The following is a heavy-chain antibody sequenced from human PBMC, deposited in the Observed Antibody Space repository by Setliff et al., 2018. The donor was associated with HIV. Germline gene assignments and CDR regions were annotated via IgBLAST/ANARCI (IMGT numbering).Heavy chain of an antibody. CDR2: ISGSGGST. D-gene: IGHD3-22*01. CDR3: AKLGSSGYYYEFGYYGMDV. J-gene: IGHJ6*02. V-gene: IGHV3-23*01. Sequence: PGGSLRLSCAASGFTFSSYAMSWVRQAPGKGLEWVSAISGSGGSTYYADSVKGRFTISRDNSKNTLYLQMNSLRAEDTAVYYCAKLGSSGYYYEFGYYGMDVWGQGTTVTVS. CDR1: GFTFSSYA.